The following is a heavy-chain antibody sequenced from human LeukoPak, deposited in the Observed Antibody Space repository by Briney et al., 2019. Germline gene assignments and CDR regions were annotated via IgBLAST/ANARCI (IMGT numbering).Heavy chain of an antibody. CDR1: GGTFSSYA. J-gene: IGHJ6*03. Sequence: SVKVSCKASGGTFSSYAISWVRQAPGQGLEWMGGIIPIFGTANYAQKFQGRVTITADESTSTAYMELSSLRSEDTAVYYCASTVIPRYCSGGSCYGYSYYMDVWGKGTTVTVSS. CDR3: ASTVIPRYCSGGSCYGYSYYMDV. V-gene: IGHV1-69*13. CDR2: IIPIFGTA. D-gene: IGHD2-15*01.